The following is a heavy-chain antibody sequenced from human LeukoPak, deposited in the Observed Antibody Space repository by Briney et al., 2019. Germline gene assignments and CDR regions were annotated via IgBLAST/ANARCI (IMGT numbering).Heavy chain of an antibody. CDR3: ATGRYSSSWYRGLWYYFGY. CDR2: IYPGDSDT. D-gene: IGHD6-13*01. J-gene: IGHJ4*02. V-gene: IGHV5-51*01. CDR1: GYSFTSYW. Sequence: GESLKISCKGSGYSFTSYWIGWVRQMPGKGLEWMGIIYPGDSDTRYSPSFQGQVTISADKSISTAYLQWSSLKASDTAMYYCATGRYSSSWYRGLWYYFGYWGQGTLVTVSS.